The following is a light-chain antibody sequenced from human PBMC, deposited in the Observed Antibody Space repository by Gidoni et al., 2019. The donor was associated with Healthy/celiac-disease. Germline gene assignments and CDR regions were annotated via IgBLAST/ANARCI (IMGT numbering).Light chain of an antibody. CDR1: QSISSY. J-gene: IGKJ2*01. Sequence: DIQMTQSPSSRSASVGDRVTITCRARQSISSYLNWYQQKPGKAPKLLIYAASSLQSGVPSRFSGSGSGTDFTLTISSLQPEDFATYYCQQSYSTPPTFGQGTKLEIK. CDR3: QQSYSTPPT. V-gene: IGKV1-39*01. CDR2: AAS.